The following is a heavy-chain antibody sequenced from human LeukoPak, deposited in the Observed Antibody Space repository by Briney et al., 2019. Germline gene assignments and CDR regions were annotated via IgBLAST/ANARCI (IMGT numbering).Heavy chain of an antibody. CDR3: AKDSMLSPTPEYFQH. D-gene: IGHD2-8*01. CDR1: GFTFSSYG. J-gene: IGHJ1*01. Sequence: GGSLRLSCAASGFTFSSYGMHWVRQAPGKGLEWVAFIRYDGSNKYYADSVKGRFTISRDNSKNTLYLQMNSLRAEDTAVYYCAKDSMLSPTPEYFQHWGQGTWSPSPQ. V-gene: IGHV3-30*02. CDR2: IRYDGSNK.